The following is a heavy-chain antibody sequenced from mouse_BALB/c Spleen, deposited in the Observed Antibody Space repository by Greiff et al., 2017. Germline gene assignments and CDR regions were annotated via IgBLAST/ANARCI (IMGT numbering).Heavy chain of an antibody. D-gene: IGHD1-1*01. J-gene: IGHJ4*01. CDR1: GFNIKDYY. V-gene: IGHV14-4*02. CDR3: NAYITTVVGGAMDY. Sequence: VQLQQSGAELVRSGASVKLSCTASGFNIKDYYMHWVKQRPEQGLEWIGWIDPENGDTEYAPKFQGKATMTADTSSNTAYLQLSSLTSEDTAVYYCNAYITTVVGGAMDYWGQGTSVTVSS. CDR2: IDPENGDT.